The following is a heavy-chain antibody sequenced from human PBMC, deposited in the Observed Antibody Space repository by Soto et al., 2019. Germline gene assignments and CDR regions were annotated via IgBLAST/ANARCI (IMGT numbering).Heavy chain of an antibody. D-gene: IGHD3-3*01. CDR1: GFTFSSYA. Sequence: PGESLRLSCAGSGFTFSSYAMSWVRQAPGKGLEWASAISGSGGSTYYADSVKGRFTISRDNSKNTLYLQMNSLRAEDTAVYYCAKAVRSGYYYYYYGMDVWGQGTTVTSP. CDR2: ISGSGGST. J-gene: IGHJ6*02. V-gene: IGHV3-23*01. CDR3: AKAVRSGYYYYYYGMDV.